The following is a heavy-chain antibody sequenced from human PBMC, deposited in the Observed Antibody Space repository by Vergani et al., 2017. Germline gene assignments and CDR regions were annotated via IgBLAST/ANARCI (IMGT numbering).Heavy chain of an antibody. D-gene: IGHD6-19*01. J-gene: IGHJ6*02. CDR1: GYSFTSYW. Sequence: EVQLVQSGAEVKKPGESLRISCKGSGYSFTSYWISWVRQMPGKGLEWMGRIDPSDSYTNYSPSFQGHVTISADKSISTAYLQWSSLKASDTAMYYCARLTDDQRNSSGWYFVSDYYYGMDVWGQGTTVTVSS. V-gene: IGHV5-10-1*03. CDR3: ARLTDDQRNSSGWYFVSDYYYGMDV. CDR2: IDPSDSYT.